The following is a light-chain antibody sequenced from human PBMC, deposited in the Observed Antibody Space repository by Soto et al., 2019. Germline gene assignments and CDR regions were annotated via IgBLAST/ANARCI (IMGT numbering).Light chain of an antibody. CDR3: FLSYSGARPVV. CDR2: SNG. CDR1: NSNIGSKT. V-gene: IGLV1-44*01. J-gene: IGLJ2*01. Sequence: QSVLTQPPSASGTPGQRVIISCSGTNSNIGSKTVNWYQQLPGTAPKLLIYSNGQRPSGVPDRFSGSKSGTSASLAISGLQSEDEADYYCFLSYSGARPVVFGGGTKVTVL.